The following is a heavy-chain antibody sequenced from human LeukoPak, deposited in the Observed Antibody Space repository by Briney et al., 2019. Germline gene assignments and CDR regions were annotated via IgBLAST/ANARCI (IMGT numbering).Heavy chain of an antibody. CDR1: GFTFSTYD. Sequence: GGSLRLSCAASGFTFSTYDMHRVRQATGKGLEWVSAIGTAGDPYYPGSVKGRFTISRENAKKSLYPQMNSLRAGDTAVYYCARGPPGYYGMDDWGKGTTVTVSS. CDR2: IGTAGDP. CDR3: ARGPPGYYGMDD. V-gene: IGHV3-13*05. J-gene: IGHJ6*04.